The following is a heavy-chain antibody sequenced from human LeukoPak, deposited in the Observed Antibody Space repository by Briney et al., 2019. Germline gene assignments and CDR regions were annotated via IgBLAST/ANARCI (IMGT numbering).Heavy chain of an antibody. CDR1: GYTFTNYY. D-gene: IGHD5-24*01. CDR3: ARVRQRWLQLLRYYYYMDV. Sequence: GASVKVSCKASGYTFTNYYIHWVRQATGQGLEWMGWMNPNSGNTGYAQKFQGRVTITRNTSISTAYMELSSLRSEDTAVYYCARVRQRWLQLLRYYYYMDVWGKGTTVTVSS. J-gene: IGHJ6*03. V-gene: IGHV1-8*03. CDR2: MNPNSGNT.